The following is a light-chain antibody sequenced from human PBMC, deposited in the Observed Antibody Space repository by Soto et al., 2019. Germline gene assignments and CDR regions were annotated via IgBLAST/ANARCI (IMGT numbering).Light chain of an antibody. CDR3: QQYGSSPRT. J-gene: IGKJ1*01. CDR2: GAS. CDR1: QSVSSN. Sequence: EIVMTQSPATLSVSAGERDTLSCRASQSVSSNLAWYQQKPGQAPRLLIYGASTRATDIPARFSGSGSGTDFTLTISRLEPEDFAVYYCQQYGSSPRTFGQGTKVDIK. V-gene: IGKV3-15*01.